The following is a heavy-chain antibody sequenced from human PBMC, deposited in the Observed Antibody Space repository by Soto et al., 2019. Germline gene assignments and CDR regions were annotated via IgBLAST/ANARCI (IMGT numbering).Heavy chain of an antibody. Sequence: GGSLRLSCSASGFAFYGFAMHWVLQAPWKGLEYVAAISSNGGSIYYVDSVKGRFTISRDNSKSTLYLQMSSLRPEDTAVYYCARDYRKLDDAFDIWGQGTMVTVSS. CDR1: GFAFYGFA. J-gene: IGHJ3*02. D-gene: IGHD1-1*01. CDR3: ARDYRKLDDAFDI. CDR2: ISSNGGSI. V-gene: IGHV3-64D*06.